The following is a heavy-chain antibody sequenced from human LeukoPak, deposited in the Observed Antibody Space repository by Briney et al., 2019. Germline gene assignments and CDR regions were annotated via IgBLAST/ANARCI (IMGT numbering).Heavy chain of an antibody. J-gene: IGHJ4*02. D-gene: IGHD3-10*01. CDR1: GFSLSGSA. CDR2: IRSKPNSYAT. CDR3: TRQAIGGNFDY. V-gene: IGHV3-73*01. Sequence: GGSLRLSCAASGFSLSGSAMHWVRQASGKGLEWVGRIRSKPNSYATNYAASVQGRFTISRDDSKNTAYLQMNSLKTEDTAVYYCTRQAIGGNFDYWGQGTLVTVSS.